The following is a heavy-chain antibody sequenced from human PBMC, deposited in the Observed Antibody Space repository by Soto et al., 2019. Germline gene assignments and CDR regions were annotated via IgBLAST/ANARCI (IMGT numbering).Heavy chain of an antibody. CDR3: TKDPYMDV. Sequence: GGSLRLSCAASGFTFSSHEMNWVRQAPGKGLQWISYIDGSGNTIYYADSVKGRFTISRDNAKNSLYLQMNSLRAEDTAVYYCTKDPYMDVWGQGTTVTVS. V-gene: IGHV3-48*03. CDR1: GFTFSSHE. J-gene: IGHJ6*02. CDR2: IDGSGNTI.